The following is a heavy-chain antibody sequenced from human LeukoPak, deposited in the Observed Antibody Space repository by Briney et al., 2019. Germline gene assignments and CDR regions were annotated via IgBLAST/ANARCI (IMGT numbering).Heavy chain of an antibody. CDR1: GYPLTSRY. Sequence: ASVKVPCKALGYPLTSRYMHRVRQAPGQGPEWVGVISRSGGTTTYAQKFQGRVTLTRDMSTSTVYMELSSLRSEDTAVYYCALDYYESSGYYLFDYWGQGTLVTVSS. CDR3: ALDYYESSGYYLFDY. V-gene: IGHV1-46*01. D-gene: IGHD3-22*01. CDR2: ISRSGGTT. J-gene: IGHJ4*02.